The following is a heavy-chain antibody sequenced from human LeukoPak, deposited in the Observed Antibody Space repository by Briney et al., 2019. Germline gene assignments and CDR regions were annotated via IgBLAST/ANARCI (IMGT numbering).Heavy chain of an antibody. Sequence: SETLSLTCTVSGGSISSSNYYWGWIRQPPGKGLEWIGSIYYSGSTFYNPSLKSRVTISVDTSKNQFSLKLSSVTAADTAVYYCARLETYYYDSSGYYYFDYWGQGTLVTVSS. CDR2: IYYSGST. CDR3: ARLETYYYDSSGYYYFDY. V-gene: IGHV4-39*01. D-gene: IGHD3-22*01. J-gene: IGHJ4*02. CDR1: GGSISSSNYY.